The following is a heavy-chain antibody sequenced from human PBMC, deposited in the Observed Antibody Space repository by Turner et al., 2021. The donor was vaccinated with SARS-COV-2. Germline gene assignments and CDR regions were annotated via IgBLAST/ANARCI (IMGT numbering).Heavy chain of an antibody. CDR3: AKPPGEQWLVLALVFDY. V-gene: IGHV3-23*01. D-gene: IGHD6-19*01. CDR1: GFTFSSYA. Sequence: EVQLLESGGGLVQPGGSLRPPCAASGFTFSSYAMSWVRQAPGKGLEWVSAISGSGGSTYYADSVKGRFTISRDNSKNTLYLQMNSLRAEDTAVYYCAKPPGEQWLVLALVFDYWGQGTLVTVSS. CDR2: ISGSGGST. J-gene: IGHJ4*02.